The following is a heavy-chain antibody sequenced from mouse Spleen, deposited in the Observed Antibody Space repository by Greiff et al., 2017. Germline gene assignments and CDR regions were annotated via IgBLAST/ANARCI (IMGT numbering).Heavy chain of an antibody. V-gene: IGHV1-31*01. CDR1: GYSFTGYY. CDR2: IYPYNGVS. D-gene: IGHD1-1*01. J-gene: IGHJ2*01. CDR3: AREIYYGSSYPFDY. Sequence: EVNVVESGPELVKPGASVKISCKASGYSFTGYYMHWVKQSHGNILDWIGYIYPYNGVSSYNQKFKGKATLTVDKSSSTAYMELRSLTSEDSAVYYCAREIYYGSSYPFDYWGQGTTLTVSS.